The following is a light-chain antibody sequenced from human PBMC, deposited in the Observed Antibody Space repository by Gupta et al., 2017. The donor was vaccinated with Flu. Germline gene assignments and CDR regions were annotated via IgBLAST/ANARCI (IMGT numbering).Light chain of an antibody. CDR1: SSNIGSNT. Sequence: QSVLTQPPSASGTPGQRVTISCSGSSSNIGSNTVNWYQRLPGTAPKLLIYSHSQRPSGIPDRFSGSKSGTSASLAISGLQSEDEADYYCAAWDDSLSGYVFGGGTKVTVL. J-gene: IGLJ1*01. CDR2: SHS. CDR3: AAWDDSLSGYV. V-gene: IGLV1-44*01.